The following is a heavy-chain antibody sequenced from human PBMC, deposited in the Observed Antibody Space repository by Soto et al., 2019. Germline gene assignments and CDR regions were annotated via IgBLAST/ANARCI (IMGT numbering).Heavy chain of an antibody. J-gene: IGHJ4*02. CDR3: AKDAGWKFDC. Sequence: GGSLRLSCEASGFTFSSHWMHWVRQDPGKGLVWVSRINSDGSNIGYADSVKGRFTISRDNAKSTLYLQMNSLRVEDTAVYYCAKDAGWKFDCWGQGTLVTVSS. CDR2: INSDGSNI. CDR1: GFTFSSHW. D-gene: IGHD1-1*01. V-gene: IGHV3-74*01.